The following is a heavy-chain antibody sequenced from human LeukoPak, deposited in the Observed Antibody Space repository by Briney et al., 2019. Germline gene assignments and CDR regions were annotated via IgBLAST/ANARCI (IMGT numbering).Heavy chain of an antibody. CDR2: ISAYNGNT. CDR1: DYTYTSYG. D-gene: IGHD3-9*01. Sequence: ASVKVSCKASDYTYTSYGISWVRQAPGQGLEWMGWISAYNGNTNYAQKLQGRVTMTTDTSTSTAYMELRSLRSDNTAVYYCARINFDWLLTYFDYWGQGTLVTVSS. CDR3: ARINFDWLLTYFDY. J-gene: IGHJ4*02. V-gene: IGHV1-18*04.